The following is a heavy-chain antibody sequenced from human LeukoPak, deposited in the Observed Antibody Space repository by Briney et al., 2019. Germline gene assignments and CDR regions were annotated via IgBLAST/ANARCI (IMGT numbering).Heavy chain of an antibody. CDR3: GSAIGDKGGYFDS. V-gene: IGHV3-7*01. D-gene: IGHD3-16*01. CDR2: IRYDGSET. CDR1: GFNFGGYW. Sequence: PGGSLRLSCAASGFNFGGYWMSWVRHAPGKGLERVANIRYDGSETFYGDSVKGRFTVSRDNAKNSLYLQMNSLRAEDTGVYYLGSAIGDKGGYFDSWGQGAKVTVSS. J-gene: IGHJ4*02.